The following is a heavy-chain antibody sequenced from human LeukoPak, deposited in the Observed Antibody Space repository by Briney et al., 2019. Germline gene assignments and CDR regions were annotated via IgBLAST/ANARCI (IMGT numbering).Heavy chain of an antibody. V-gene: IGHV3-23*01. CDR1: GFTFSSYA. Sequence: GGSLRLSCAASGFTFSSYAMSWVRQAPGKGLEWVSAISGSGGSTYYADSVKGRFTISRDNSKYTLYLQMNSLRAEDTAVYYCAKGRDGYNSYLFDYWGQGTLVTVSS. CDR3: AKGRDGYNSYLFDY. J-gene: IGHJ4*02. D-gene: IGHD5-24*01. CDR2: ISGSGGST.